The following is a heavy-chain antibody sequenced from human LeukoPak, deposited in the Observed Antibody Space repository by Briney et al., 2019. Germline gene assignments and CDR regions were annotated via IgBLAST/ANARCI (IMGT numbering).Heavy chain of an antibody. D-gene: IGHD6-13*01. Sequence: SETLSLTCTVSGGSISSGGYYWSWIRQPPGKGLEWIGYIYHSGSTYYNPSLKSRVTISVDRSKNQFSLKLSSVTAADTAVYYCARENEGIAALDCWGQGTLVTVSS. CDR2: IYHSGST. V-gene: IGHV4-30-2*01. J-gene: IGHJ4*02. CDR3: ARENEGIAALDC. CDR1: GGSISSGGYY.